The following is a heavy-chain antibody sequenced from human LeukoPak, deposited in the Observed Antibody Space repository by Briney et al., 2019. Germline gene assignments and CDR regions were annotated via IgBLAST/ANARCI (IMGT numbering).Heavy chain of an antibody. J-gene: IGHJ4*02. V-gene: IGHV1-69*05. CDR3: ARFGPPMGGYVEGPNDY. D-gene: IGHD5-12*01. CDR2: IIPIFGTA. Sequence: SVKVSCKASGGTFSSYAISWVRQAPGQGLEWMGGIIPIFGTANYAQKFQGRVTITTDESRSTAYMELSSLRSEDTAVYYCARFGPPMGGYVEGPNDYWGQGTLVTVSS. CDR1: GGTFSSYA.